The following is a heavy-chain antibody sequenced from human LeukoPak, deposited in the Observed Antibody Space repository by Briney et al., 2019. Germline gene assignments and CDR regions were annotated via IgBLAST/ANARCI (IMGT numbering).Heavy chain of an antibody. D-gene: IGHD3-16*01. CDR2: ISGSGGST. V-gene: IGHV3-23*01. CDR1: GFTFSSYA. CDR3: AKKFWSRSRQGGYDY. Sequence: GGSLRLSCAASGFTFSSYAMSWVRQAPGKGLEWVSAISGSGGSTYYADSVKGRFTISRDNSKNTLYLQMNSLRTEDTAVYYCAKKFWSRSRQGGYDYWGQGTLVTVSS. J-gene: IGHJ4*02.